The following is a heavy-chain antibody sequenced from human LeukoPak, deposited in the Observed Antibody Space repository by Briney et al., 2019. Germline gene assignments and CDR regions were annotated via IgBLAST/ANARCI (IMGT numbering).Heavy chain of an antibody. D-gene: IGHD2-15*01. CDR2: INPNSGGT. V-gene: IGHV1-2*06. J-gene: IGHJ1*01. CDR3: ARGGLVVVASEYFQH. CDR1: GYTFTGYY. Sequence: GASVKVSCKASGYTFTGYYMHWVRQAPGQGLEWMGRINPNSGGTNYAQKFQGRVTMTRDTSISTAYMELSRLRSDDTAVYYCARGGLVVVASEYFQHWGQGTLVTVSS.